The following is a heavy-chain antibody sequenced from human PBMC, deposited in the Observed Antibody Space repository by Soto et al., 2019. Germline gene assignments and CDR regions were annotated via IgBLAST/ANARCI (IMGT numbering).Heavy chain of an antibody. D-gene: IGHD1-7*01. CDR2: IYYSGST. J-gene: IGHJ6*02. Sequence: QVQLQESGPGLVKPSETLSLTCTVSGGSISSYYWCWIRQPPGKGLEWIGYIYYSGSTNYNPSLKGRVTISVDTSKNQFSLKLSSVTAADTAVYYCAREGLTGTIGLYYYYGMDVWGQGTTVTVSS. CDR3: AREGLTGTIGLYYYYGMDV. V-gene: IGHV4-59*01. CDR1: GGSISSYY.